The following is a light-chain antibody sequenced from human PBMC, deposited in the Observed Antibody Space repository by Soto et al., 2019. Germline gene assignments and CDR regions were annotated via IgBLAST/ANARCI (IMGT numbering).Light chain of an antibody. V-gene: IGKV3-15*01. CDR1: QSINSN. CDR3: QKYNNWPRAT. J-gene: IGKJ4*01. CDR2: RAS. Sequence: EIVMTQSPATLSLSPGERATLSCRASQSINSNLAWYQQKPGQAPRLFMFRASYRATGIPDRFSGSGSGTEFNLTISRLQSEDFAVYYCQKYNNWPRATFGGGTKVDIK.